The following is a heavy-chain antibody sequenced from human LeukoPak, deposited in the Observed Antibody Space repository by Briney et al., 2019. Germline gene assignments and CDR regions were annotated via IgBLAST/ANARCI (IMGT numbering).Heavy chain of an antibody. J-gene: IGHJ3*02. V-gene: IGHV3-74*01. Sequence: GGSLRLSCAASGFTFSNHWMHWVRQPPGKGLVWVSRINTDGSNTGYADSVKGRFTISRDNAKNTLYLQMNSLRAEDTAVYYCARGPFDIWGQGTMVTVSS. CDR2: INTDGSNT. CDR1: GFTFSNHW. CDR3: ARGPFDI.